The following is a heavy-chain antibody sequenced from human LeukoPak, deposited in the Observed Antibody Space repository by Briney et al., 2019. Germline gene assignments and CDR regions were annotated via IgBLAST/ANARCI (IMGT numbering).Heavy chain of an antibody. CDR1: GGSISSSNW. D-gene: IGHD6-19*01. CDR3: AKLSGGQLPDY. Sequence: PETLSLTCAVSGGSISSSNWWSWVRQPPGKGLEWIGEIYHSGSTNYNPSLKSRVTISADKSISTAYLQWSSLKASDTAMYYCAKLSGGQLPDYWGQGTLVTVSS. J-gene: IGHJ4*02. V-gene: IGHV4-4*03. CDR2: IYHSGST.